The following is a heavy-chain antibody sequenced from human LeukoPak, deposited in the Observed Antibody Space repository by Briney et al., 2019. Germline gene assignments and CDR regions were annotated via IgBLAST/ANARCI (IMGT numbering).Heavy chain of an antibody. V-gene: IGHV3-7*03. Sequence: PGGSLRLSCAGSGFSTSRSWISWVRQTPGKGLEWVANINQDGSQKYYVDSVKGRFTITRDNAKNSLFLQMNSLRAEDTAMYYCTRDQSWGQGTLVTVSS. CDR1: GFSTSRSW. J-gene: IGHJ4*02. CDR2: INQDGSQK. CDR3: TRDQS.